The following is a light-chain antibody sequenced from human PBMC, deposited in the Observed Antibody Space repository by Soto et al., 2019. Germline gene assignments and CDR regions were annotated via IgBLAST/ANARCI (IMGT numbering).Light chain of an antibody. CDR3: QQRNNWPPSIT. CDR2: DAS. Sequence: EIVLTKSPVTLSLSPGEKPTRSCRASQSIASHLAWYQQKPGQAPRLLIHDASSRATGIPARFSGSGSGTDFTLTISSLEPEDFAVYYCQQRNNWPPSITFGPGTRLDIK. J-gene: IGKJ5*01. V-gene: IGKV3-11*01. CDR1: QSIASH.